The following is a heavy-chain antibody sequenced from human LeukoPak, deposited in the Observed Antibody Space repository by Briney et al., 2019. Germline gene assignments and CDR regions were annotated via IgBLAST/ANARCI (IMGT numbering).Heavy chain of an antibody. CDR1: GFTLSSYA. CDR3: AKNGAAGIYGMDV. Sequence: GGSLRLSCAASGFTLSSYAMSWVRQAPGKGLEWVSAISGRGGSTYYADSLKGRVTISRDNSKNTLYLQMNSLRAEDTAVYYCAKNGAAGIYGMDVWGQGTTVTVSS. V-gene: IGHV3-23*01. CDR2: ISGRGGST. J-gene: IGHJ6*02. D-gene: IGHD2-15*01.